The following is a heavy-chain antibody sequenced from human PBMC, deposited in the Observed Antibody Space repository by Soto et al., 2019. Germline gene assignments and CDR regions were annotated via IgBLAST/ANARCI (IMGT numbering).Heavy chain of an antibody. J-gene: IGHJ4*02. D-gene: IGHD3-16*01. V-gene: IGHV3-49*05. CDR2: IRSKDYSGTR. CDR3: TRGPGSILMTFGGIRYFDY. Sequence: NPGGSLRLSCTTSGFTFGEHSIIWFRQAPGKRLEWVSFIRSKDYSGTRDHAASVKGRFTISRDDSKNTAYLQMHSLTTDDTAIYYCTRGPGSILMTFGGIRYFDYWGRGTLVTVSS. CDR1: GFTFGEHS.